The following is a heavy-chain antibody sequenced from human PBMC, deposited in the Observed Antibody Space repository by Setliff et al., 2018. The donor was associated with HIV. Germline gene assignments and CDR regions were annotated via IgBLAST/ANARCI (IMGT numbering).Heavy chain of an antibody. Sequence: SETLSLTCTVSGGSIGSSNYYWGWIRQPPGKGLEWIGSIYYSGNTYYNPSLKSRLTISRDNAKNALYLEINSLGAEDTAVYYCTRHYGSGTYCLASWGQGTLVTVSS. D-gene: IGHD3-10*01. CDR3: TRHYGSGTYCLAS. V-gene: IGHV4-39*01. CDR1: GGSIGSSNYY. CDR2: IYYSGNT. J-gene: IGHJ4*02.